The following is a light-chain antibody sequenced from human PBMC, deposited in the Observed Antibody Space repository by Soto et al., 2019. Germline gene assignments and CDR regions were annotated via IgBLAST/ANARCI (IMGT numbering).Light chain of an antibody. CDR3: CSYAGSYTYV. V-gene: IGLV2-11*01. J-gene: IGLJ1*01. CDR2: DVT. CDR1: SSDIGDYNY. Sequence: QSALTQPPSVSGSPGQSVTISCTGTSSDIGDYNYVSWYQQHPGKAPKLIIYDVTQRPSGVPDRFSGSKSGNTASLTISGLQAEDEADYSCCSYAGSYTYVFGTGTKLTVL.